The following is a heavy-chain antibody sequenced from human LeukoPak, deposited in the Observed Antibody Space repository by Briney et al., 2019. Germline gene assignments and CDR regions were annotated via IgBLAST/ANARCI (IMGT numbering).Heavy chain of an antibody. CDR1: GGSISSSNYY. J-gene: IGHJ4*02. CDR3: ARAWIAARRRYFDY. V-gene: IGHV4-39*07. CDR2: IYYSGST. D-gene: IGHD6-6*01. Sequence: SETLSLTCTVSGGSISSSNYYWGWIRQPPGKGLEWIGSIYYSGSTYYNPSLKSRVTISVDRSKNQFSLKLSSVTAADTAVYYCARAWIAARRRYFDYWGQGTLVTVSS.